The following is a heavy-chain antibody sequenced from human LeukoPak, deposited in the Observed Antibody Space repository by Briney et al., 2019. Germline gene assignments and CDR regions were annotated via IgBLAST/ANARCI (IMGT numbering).Heavy chain of an antibody. Sequence: GKSLRLSCAASGFTFSSFAMYWVRQAPGKGLEWVAIISYDASNKYYADSVKGRFTISRDNSKNTLYLQMNSLRTEDTAVYYCAKPFIVGATGYYYYYMDVWGKGTTVTVSS. D-gene: IGHD1-26*01. J-gene: IGHJ6*03. CDR2: ISYDASNK. CDR3: AKPFIVGATGYYYYYMDV. V-gene: IGHV3-30-3*01. CDR1: GFTFSSFA.